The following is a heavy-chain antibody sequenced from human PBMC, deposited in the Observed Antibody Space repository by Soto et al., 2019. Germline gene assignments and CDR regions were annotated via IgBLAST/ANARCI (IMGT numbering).Heavy chain of an antibody. CDR2: ISGSGGST. CDR1: GFTFSSYA. D-gene: IGHD2-15*01. CDR3: AKDTVVVVAATDDAFDI. V-gene: IGHV3-23*01. J-gene: IGHJ3*02. Sequence: GGSLRFSCAASGFTFSSYAMSWVRQAPGKGLEWVSAISGSGGSTYYADSVKGRFTISRDNSKNTLYLQMNSLRAEDTAVYYCAKDTVVVVAATDDAFDIWGQGTMVTVSS.